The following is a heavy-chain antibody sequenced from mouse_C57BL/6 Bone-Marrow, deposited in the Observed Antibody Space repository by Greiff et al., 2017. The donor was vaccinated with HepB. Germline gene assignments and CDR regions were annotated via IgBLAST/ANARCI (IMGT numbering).Heavy chain of an antibody. CDR1: GYTFTSYW. CDR2: IDPSDSYT. CDR3: ARWGGNWYFDV. Sequence: QVQLQQPGAELVKPGASVKLSCKASGYTFTSYWMQWVKQRPGQGLEWIGEIDPSDSYTNYNQKFKGKATLTVDTSSSTAYMQLSSLTSEDSAVYYFARWGGNWYFDVWGTGTTVTVSS. V-gene: IGHV1-50*01. J-gene: IGHJ1*03.